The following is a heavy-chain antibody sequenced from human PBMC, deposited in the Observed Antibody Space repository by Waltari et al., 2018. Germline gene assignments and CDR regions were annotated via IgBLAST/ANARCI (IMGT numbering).Heavy chain of an antibody. CDR3: ARAVGTASIFDY. V-gene: IGHV4-4*02. Sequence: QVQLQASGPGLVKPSGTLSLTCPVSGCSLISSTWWRCVRQPPGKGLEWIGEIYHSGSTNYNPSLKSRVTISVDTSKNQFSLKLSSVTAADTAVYYCARAVGTASIFDYWGQGTLVTVSS. J-gene: IGHJ4*02. CDR2: IYHSGST. CDR1: GCSLISSTW. D-gene: IGHD5-18*01.